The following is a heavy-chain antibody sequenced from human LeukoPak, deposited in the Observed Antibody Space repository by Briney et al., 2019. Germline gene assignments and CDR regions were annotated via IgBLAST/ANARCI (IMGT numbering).Heavy chain of an antibody. J-gene: IGHJ4*02. CDR2: ISYDGSNK. D-gene: IGHD3-3*01. Sequence: GGSLRLSCAASGFTFSSYAMHWGRQAPGKGLEWVAVISYDGSNKYYADSVKGRFTISRDNSKNTLYLQMNSLRAEDTAVYYCARDQVLRFLEWLIDYWGQGTLVTVSS. CDR1: GFTFSSYA. CDR3: ARDQVLRFLEWLIDY. V-gene: IGHV3-30-3*01.